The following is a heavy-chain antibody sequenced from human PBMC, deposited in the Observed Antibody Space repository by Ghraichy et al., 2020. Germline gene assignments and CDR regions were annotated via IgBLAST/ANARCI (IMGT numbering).Heavy chain of an antibody. Sequence: WIGSIYYTGSTSYNPSLKSRVTISVDTSKNQFSLKLSSVTAADTAVYFCATHTYSGHDDLDYCGQ. J-gene: IGHJ4*02. D-gene: IGHD5-12*01. CDR3: ATHTYSGHDDLDY. V-gene: IGHV4-39*01. CDR2: IYYTGST.